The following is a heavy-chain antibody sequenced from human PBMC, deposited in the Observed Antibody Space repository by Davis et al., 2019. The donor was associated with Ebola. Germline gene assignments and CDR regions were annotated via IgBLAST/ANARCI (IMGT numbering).Heavy chain of an antibody. CDR1: GFTFSSYA. CDR3: ARDQGVWVGELLYHGNYYGMDV. D-gene: IGHD3-10*01. V-gene: IGHV3-64*01. CDR2: ISSNGGST. Sequence: PGGSLRLSCAASGFTFSSYAMHWVRQAPGKGLEYVSAISSNGGSTYYANSVKGRFTISRDNSKNTLYLQMGSLRAEDMAVYYCARDQGVWVGELLYHGNYYGMDVWGQGTTVTVSS. J-gene: IGHJ6*02.